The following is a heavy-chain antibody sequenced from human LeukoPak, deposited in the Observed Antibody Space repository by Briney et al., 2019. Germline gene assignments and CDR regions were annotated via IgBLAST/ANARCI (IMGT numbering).Heavy chain of an antibody. Sequence: ASVKVSCKASGYTFTGYYMHWVRQAPGQGLEWMGWINPNSGGTNYAQKFQGRVTMTRDTSISTAYMELSRLRSDDTAVYYCARVRDYYYYMDVWGKGTTVTVSS. CDR2: INPNSGGT. J-gene: IGHJ6*03. CDR3: ARVRDYYYYMDV. CDR1: GYTFTGYY. V-gene: IGHV1-2*02.